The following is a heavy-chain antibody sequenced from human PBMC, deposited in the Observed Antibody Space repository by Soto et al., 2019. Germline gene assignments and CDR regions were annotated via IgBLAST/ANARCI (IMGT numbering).Heavy chain of an antibody. CDR3: ARGGPYYYDSSPPTRWYP. V-gene: IGHV1-69*06. CDR2: IIPIFGTA. CDR1: GGTFSSYA. D-gene: IGHD3-22*01. J-gene: IGHJ5*02. Sequence: SVKVSCKASGGTFSSYAISWVRQAPGQGLEWMGGIIPIFGTANYAQKFQGRVTITADKSTSTAYMELSSLRSEDTAVYYCARGGPYYYDSSPPTRWYPWGQGTLVTVSS.